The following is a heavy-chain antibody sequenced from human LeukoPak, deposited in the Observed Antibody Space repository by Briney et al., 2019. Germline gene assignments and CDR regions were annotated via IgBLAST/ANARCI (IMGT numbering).Heavy chain of an antibody. D-gene: IGHD3-22*01. CDR2: VNPNSGGT. CDR1: GYPFTGYY. Sequence: GASVKVSFKASGYPFTGYYMHWGRPAPGPGLEGVGWVNPNSGGTNYAQKFPGRVTMTRDTSISTACMELSRLRSDDTAVYYCARDSAMIVVVITNRQDYWGQGTLVAVSS. CDR3: ARDSAMIVVVITNRQDY. V-gene: IGHV1-2*02. J-gene: IGHJ4*02.